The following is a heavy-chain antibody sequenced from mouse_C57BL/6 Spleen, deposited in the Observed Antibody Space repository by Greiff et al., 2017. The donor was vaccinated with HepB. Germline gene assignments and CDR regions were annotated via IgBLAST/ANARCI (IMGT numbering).Heavy chain of an antibody. CDR2: IRNKANGYTT. V-gene: IGHV7-3*01. CDR1: GFTFTDYY. CDR3: ARSSYDYDGFAY. Sequence: DVKLVESGGGLVQPGGSLSLSCAASGFTFTDYYMSWVRQPPGKALEWLGFIRNKANGYTTEYSASVKGRFTISRDNSQSILYLQMNALRAEDSATYYCARSSYDYDGFAYWGQGTLVTVSA. J-gene: IGHJ3*01. D-gene: IGHD2-4*01.